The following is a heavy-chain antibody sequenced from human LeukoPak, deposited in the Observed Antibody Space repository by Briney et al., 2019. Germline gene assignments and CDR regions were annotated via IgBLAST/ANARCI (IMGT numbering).Heavy chain of an antibody. CDR2: INHSGST. V-gene: IGHV4-34*01. CDR3: ARHKQIVVDPNAFDI. CDR1: GGSFSGYY. J-gene: IGHJ3*02. D-gene: IGHD3-22*01. Sequence: SETLSLTCAVYGGSFSGYYWSWIRQPPGKGLEWIGEINHSGSTNYNPSLKSQVTISVDTSKNQFSLKLSSVTAADTAVYYCARHKQIVVDPNAFDIWGQGTMVTVSS.